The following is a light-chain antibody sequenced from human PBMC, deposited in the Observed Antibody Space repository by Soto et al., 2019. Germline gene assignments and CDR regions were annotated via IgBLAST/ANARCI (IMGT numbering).Light chain of an antibody. CDR3: QQRNNWPPSIT. V-gene: IGKV3-11*01. CDR2: DAS. CDR1: QSVRGN. J-gene: IGKJ5*01. Sequence: EMVMTQSPATLSVSPGERATLSCRASQSVRGNLAWYQQKPGQAPRLLIHDASSRATGIPARFSGSGSGTDFTLTISSLEPEDFALYYCQQRNNWPPSITFGQGTRLEIK.